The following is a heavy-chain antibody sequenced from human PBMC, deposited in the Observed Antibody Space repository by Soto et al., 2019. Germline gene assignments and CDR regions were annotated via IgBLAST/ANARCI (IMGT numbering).Heavy chain of an antibody. CDR2: IYWDDDN. CDR1: GFSLSTSGVG. CDR3: AHSGGYGSGHSPFDC. D-gene: IGHD3-10*01. Sequence: QITLKESGPTLVKPTQTLTLTCTFSGFSLSTSGVGVGWIRQPPGKALEWLALIYWDDDNRYSPSLKIRLTITKDTSKNQVVLTMTTMDPVDTATYYCAHSGGYGSGHSPFDCWGQGTLVTVS. V-gene: IGHV2-5*02. J-gene: IGHJ4*02.